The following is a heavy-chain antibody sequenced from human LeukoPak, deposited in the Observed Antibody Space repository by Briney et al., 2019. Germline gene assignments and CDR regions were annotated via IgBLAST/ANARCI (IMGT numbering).Heavy chain of an antibody. D-gene: IGHD2-15*01. V-gene: IGHV3-74*01. Sequence: GGSLRLSCAASGFTFSTYWIHWVRQAPGKGLVWVSRINTDGSSTSYADSVKGRFTISRDNAENSLYLQMNSLRAEDTAVYYCARDRGGRTGLDDWGQGTLVTVSS. J-gene: IGHJ4*02. CDR3: ARDRGGRTGLDD. CDR2: INTDGSST. CDR1: GFTFSTYW.